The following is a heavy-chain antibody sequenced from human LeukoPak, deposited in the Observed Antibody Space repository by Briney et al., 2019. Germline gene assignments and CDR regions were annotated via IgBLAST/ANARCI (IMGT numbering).Heavy chain of an antibody. D-gene: IGHD1-26*01. CDR3: ARERFYSGSFYYFDY. Sequence: GRSLRLSCAASGFTFSSYGMHWVRQAPGKGLEWVAVIWYDGSNKYYADSVKGRFTISRDNSKNTLYLQMNSLRAEDTAVYYCARERFYSGSFYYFDYWGQGALVTVSS. J-gene: IGHJ4*02. CDR1: GFTFSSYG. CDR2: IWYDGSNK. V-gene: IGHV3-33*01.